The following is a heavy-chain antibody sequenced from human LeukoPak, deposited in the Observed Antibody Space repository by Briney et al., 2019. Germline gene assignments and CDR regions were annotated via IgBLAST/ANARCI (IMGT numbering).Heavy chain of an antibody. CDR2: IYYSGST. CDR3: ARQNQYYSGYDSIALRLCIWFDP. V-gene: IGHV4-39*01. J-gene: IGHJ5*02. D-gene: IGHD5-12*01. Sequence: SETLSLTCTVSGGSISSSSYYWGWIRQPPGKGLEWIGSIYYSGSTYYNPSLKSRVTISVDTSKNQFSLKLSSVTAADTAVYYCARQNQYYSGYDSIALRLCIWFDPWGQGTLVTVSS. CDR1: GGSISSSSYY.